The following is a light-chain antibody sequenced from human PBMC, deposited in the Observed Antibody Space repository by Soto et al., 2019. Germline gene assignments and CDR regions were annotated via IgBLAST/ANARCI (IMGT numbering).Light chain of an antibody. V-gene: IGLV4-60*02. CDR1: SGHSSYI. CDR2: LETSGSY. Sequence: HLVLTQSSSASASLGSSVKLTCALSSGHSSYIIAWHQQQPGKAPRYLMKLETSGSYNKGSGVPDRFSGSSSGADRYLTISNLQFEDEADYYCETWHSNTWVFGGGTKLTVL. J-gene: IGLJ3*02. CDR3: ETWHSNTWV.